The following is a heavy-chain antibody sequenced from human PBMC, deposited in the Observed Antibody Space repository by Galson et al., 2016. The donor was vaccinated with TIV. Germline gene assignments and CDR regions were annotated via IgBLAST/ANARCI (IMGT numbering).Heavy chain of an antibody. J-gene: IGHJ6*03. Sequence: SLRLSCAASGFTFDDYSMSWVRQAPGKGLEWVSGLNWNGGSTDYADSVQGRFTISRDNAKNSLYLEMNSLRPEDTAMYYCARDGRVDASMDYYYYYYLDVWGEGTTVTVSS. CDR2: LNWNGGST. V-gene: IGHV3-20*04. CDR1: GFTFDDYS. D-gene: IGHD5-18*01. CDR3: ARDGRVDASMDYYYYYYLDV.